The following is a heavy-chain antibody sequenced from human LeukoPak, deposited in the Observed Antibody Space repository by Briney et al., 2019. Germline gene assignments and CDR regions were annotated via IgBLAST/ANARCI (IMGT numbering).Heavy chain of an antibody. Sequence: GGSLRLSCAASGFTFSSYSMNWVRQAPGRGLEWVSSISSSSSYIYYADSVKGRFTISTDNAKTSLYLQMNSLRAEDTAVYYCASGAGRDGYNYNWFDTWGQGTLVTVSS. V-gene: IGHV3-21*01. D-gene: IGHD5-24*01. CDR2: ISSSSSYI. CDR1: GFTFSSYS. J-gene: IGHJ5*02. CDR3: ASGAGRDGYNYNWFDT.